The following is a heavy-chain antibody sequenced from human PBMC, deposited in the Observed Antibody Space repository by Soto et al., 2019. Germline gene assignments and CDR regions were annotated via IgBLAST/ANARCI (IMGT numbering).Heavy chain of an antibody. J-gene: IGHJ4*02. D-gene: IGHD1-7*01. CDR1: GVTPSGYG. Sequence: AESLSLSCVVYGVTPSGYGMHWVRQPPEKGLEWVAVVRFDGSIKYYGNSVKGRFTTSRDKSNNTVGLQMNNLRAEDTAVYYCARVDFGGNSYYFDYWGQGTPVTVSS. CDR3: ARVDFGGNSYYFDY. V-gene: IGHV3-33*01. CDR2: VRFDGSIK.